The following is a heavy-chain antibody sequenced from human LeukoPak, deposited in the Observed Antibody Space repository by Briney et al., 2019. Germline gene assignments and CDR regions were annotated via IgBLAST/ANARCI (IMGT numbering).Heavy chain of an antibody. J-gene: IGHJ4*02. CDR3: ARAYGGYYFDY. D-gene: IGHD4/OR15-4a*01. Sequence: GGSLRLSCAASGFTVSSNYMNWIRHAPGKGLEWVSVIYSGGSTYYADSVKGRFTISRDNSKTTLYLQMNSLRAEDTAVYYCARAYGGYYFDYWGQGALVTVSS. CDR2: IYSGGST. V-gene: IGHV3-53*01. CDR1: GFTVSSNY.